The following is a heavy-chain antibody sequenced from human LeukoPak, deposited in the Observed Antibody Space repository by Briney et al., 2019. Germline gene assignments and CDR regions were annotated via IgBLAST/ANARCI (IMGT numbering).Heavy chain of an antibody. CDR1: GYSISSGYY. D-gene: IGHD3-9*01. Sequence: PSETLSLTCTVSGYSISSGYYWGWIRQPAGKGLEWIGRIYTSGSTNYNPSLKSRVTISVDTSKNQFSLKLSSVTAADTAVYYCARGGWLYGADAFDIWGQGTMVTVSS. CDR3: ARGGWLYGADAFDI. V-gene: IGHV4-61*02. CDR2: IYTSGST. J-gene: IGHJ3*02.